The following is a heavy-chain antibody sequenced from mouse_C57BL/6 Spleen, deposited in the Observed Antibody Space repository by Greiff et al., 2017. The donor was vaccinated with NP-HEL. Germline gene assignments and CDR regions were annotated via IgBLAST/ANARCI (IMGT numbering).Heavy chain of an antibody. CDR2: INPNNGGT. D-gene: IGHD1-1*01. Sequence: VQLQQSGPELVKPGASVKMSCKASGYTFTDYHMHWVKQSHGKSLEWIGYINPNNGGTSYNQKFKGKATLTVNKSSSTAYMELRSLTSEDSAVYYCARGDYYGSRIWFAYWGQGTLVTVSA. CDR3: ARGDYYGSRIWFAY. CDR1: GYTFTDYH. V-gene: IGHV1-22*01. J-gene: IGHJ3*01.